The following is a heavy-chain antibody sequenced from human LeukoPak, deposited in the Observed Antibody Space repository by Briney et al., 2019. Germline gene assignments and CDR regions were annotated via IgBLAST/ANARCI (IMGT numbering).Heavy chain of an antibody. CDR3: AKDSLSYGLHDAFDI. D-gene: IGHD5-18*01. V-gene: IGHV3-21*01. CDR1: GFTFSNYN. CDR2: ISSGSSSI. J-gene: IGHJ3*02. Sequence: GGSLRLSCAGSGFTFSNYNMNWVRQTPGKGLEWVSSISSGSSSIYYADSVKGRFTISRDNAKNSLYLQMINLRAEDTAVYYCAKDSLSYGLHDAFDIWGQGTTVTVSS.